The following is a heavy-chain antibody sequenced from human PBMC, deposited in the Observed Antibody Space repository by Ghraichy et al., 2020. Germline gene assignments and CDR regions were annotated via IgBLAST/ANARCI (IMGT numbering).Heavy chain of an antibody. J-gene: IGHJ6*02. CDR2: IYYSGST. D-gene: IGHD1-26*01. CDR3: AKTALPRYFYYYYYYGMDV. Sequence: SETLSLTCTVSGGSISSSSYYWGWIRQPPGKGLEWIGSIYYSGSTYYNPSFKSRVTISVDTSKNQFSLKLSSVTAADTAVYYCAKTALPRYFYYYYYYGMDVWGQGTTVTVSS. CDR1: GGSISSSSYY. V-gene: IGHV4-39*01.